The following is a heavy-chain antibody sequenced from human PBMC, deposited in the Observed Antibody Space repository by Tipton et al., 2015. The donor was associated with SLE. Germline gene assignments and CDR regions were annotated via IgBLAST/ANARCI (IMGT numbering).Heavy chain of an antibody. J-gene: IGHJ4*02. CDR1: GGSFSGYY. CDR3: ARLYYYDSSFDY. CDR2: SNHSGST. Sequence: TLSLTCAVYGGSFSGYYWSWIRQPPGKGLEWIGESNHSGSTNYNPSLKSRVTISVDTSKNQFSLKLSSVTAADTAVYYCARLYYYDSSFDYWGQGTLVTVSS. D-gene: IGHD3-22*01. V-gene: IGHV4-34*01.